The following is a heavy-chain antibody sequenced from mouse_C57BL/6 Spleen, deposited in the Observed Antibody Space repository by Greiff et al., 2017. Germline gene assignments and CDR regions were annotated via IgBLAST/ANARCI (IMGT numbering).Heavy chain of an antibody. J-gene: IGHJ2*01. D-gene: IGHD3-2*02. V-gene: IGHV1-26*01. Sequence: VQLQQSGPELVKPGASVKISCKASGYTFTDYYMNWVKQSHGKSLEWIGDINPNNGGTSYNQKFKGKATLTVDKSSSTAYMELRSLTSEDSAVYYCARHDQTAQATHYFDYWGQGTTLTVSS. CDR3: ARHDQTAQATHYFDY. CDR1: GYTFTDYY. CDR2: INPNNGGT.